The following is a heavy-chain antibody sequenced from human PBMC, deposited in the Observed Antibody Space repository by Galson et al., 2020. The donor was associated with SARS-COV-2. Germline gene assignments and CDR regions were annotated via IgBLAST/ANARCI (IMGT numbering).Heavy chain of an antibody. V-gene: IGHV1-24*01. CDR2: CDPEDGET. CDR3: ATATAVVVPAAIGWFDP. CDR1: GYTLTELS. Sequence: ASVKVSCKVSGYTLTELSMHWVRQAPGKGLEWMGGCDPEDGETIYEQKFQGRVTMTEDTSTDTAYMELSILRSEYTAVYYCATATAVVVPAAIGWFDPWGQGTLVTVSS. D-gene: IGHD2-2*02. J-gene: IGHJ5*02.